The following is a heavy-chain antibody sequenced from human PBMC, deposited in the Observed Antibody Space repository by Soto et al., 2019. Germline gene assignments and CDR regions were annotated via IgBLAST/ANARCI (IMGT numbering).Heavy chain of an antibody. D-gene: IGHD2-2*03. Sequence: ESGGGVVQPGRSLRLSCAASGFTFSSYGMHWVRQAPGKGLEWVAVISYDGSNKYYADSVKGRFTISRDNSKNTLYLQMNSLRAEDTAVYYCAKEMDKGAFDIWGQGTMVTVSS. CDR2: ISYDGSNK. J-gene: IGHJ3*02. V-gene: IGHV3-30*18. CDR1: GFTFSSYG. CDR3: AKEMDKGAFDI.